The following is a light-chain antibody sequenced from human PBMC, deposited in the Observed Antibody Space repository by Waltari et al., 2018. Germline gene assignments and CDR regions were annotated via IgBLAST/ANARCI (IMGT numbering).Light chain of an antibody. J-gene: IGLJ1*01. V-gene: IGLV2-8*01. CDR1: NSDVGAYNY. CDR2: EVT. Sequence: QSVLTQPPSATGSPGQSVTISCTGTNSDVGAYNYVSWYQQHPGKVPKLLIYEVTKRPSGVPDRFSGSKSGNTASLTASGLQADDEADYYCSSYAHNNHFVFGTGTKVTVL. CDR3: SSYAHNNHFV.